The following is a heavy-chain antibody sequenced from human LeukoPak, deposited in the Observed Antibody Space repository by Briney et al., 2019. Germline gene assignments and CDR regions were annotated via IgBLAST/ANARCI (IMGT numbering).Heavy chain of an antibody. CDR1: GDSISSSNW. CDR2: IYHGGST. CDR3: ARVAAARTFDY. J-gene: IGHJ4*02. D-gene: IGHD6-13*01. V-gene: IGHV4-4*02. Sequence: SETLSLTCAVSGDSISSSNWWSWVRQPPGKGLEWIGGIYHGGSTNYNPSLKSRVIISLDKSKNQFSLNLSSVTAADTAVYYCARVAAARTFDYWGQGTLVTVSS.